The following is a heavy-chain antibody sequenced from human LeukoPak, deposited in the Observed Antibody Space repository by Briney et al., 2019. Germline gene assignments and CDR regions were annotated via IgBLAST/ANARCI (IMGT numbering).Heavy chain of an antibody. CDR3: ARLDDSSGYYSHFDY. V-gene: IGHV5-51*01. CDR1: GYSFTSYW. D-gene: IGHD3-22*01. Sequence: GESLKISCKGSGYSFTSYWIGWVRQMPGKGLEWMGIIYPGDSATRYSPSFQGQVTISADKSISTAYLQLISLKASDTAMYYCARLDDSSGYYSHFDYWGQGTLVTVSS. CDR2: IYPGDSAT. J-gene: IGHJ4*02.